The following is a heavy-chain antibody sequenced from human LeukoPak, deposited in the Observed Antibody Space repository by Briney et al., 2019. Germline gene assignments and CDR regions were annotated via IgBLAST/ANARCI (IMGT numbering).Heavy chain of an antibody. J-gene: IGHJ4*02. CDR3: ARGLQYYFDSGGYYNY. Sequence: MPSETLSLTCAVYGGSFSAYYWSWIRQPPGKGLEWIGEINHSGSTNYNPSLKSRVTISVDTSKNQFSLKLSSVTAADTAVYYCARGLQYYFDSGGYYNYWGQGTLVTVSS. CDR1: GGSFSAYY. D-gene: IGHD3-22*01. CDR2: INHSGST. V-gene: IGHV4-34*01.